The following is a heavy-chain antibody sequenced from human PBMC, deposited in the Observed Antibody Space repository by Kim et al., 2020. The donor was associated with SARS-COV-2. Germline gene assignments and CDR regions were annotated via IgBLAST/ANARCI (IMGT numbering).Heavy chain of an antibody. J-gene: IGHJ4*02. Sequence: GGSLRLSCVVKGLTINNYPMNWVRQGPGQGLEWVSGISDRGGSTDYADSVKGRFTISRDISKNTVYLDMNSLRVEDAALYYCARGQVEIELILVAIFSSRLCFDYWGQGSLLTVSS. CDR2: ISDRGGST. V-gene: IGHV3-23*01. D-gene: IGHD3-9*01. CDR3: ARGQVEIELILVAIFSSRLCFDY. CDR1: GLTINNYP.